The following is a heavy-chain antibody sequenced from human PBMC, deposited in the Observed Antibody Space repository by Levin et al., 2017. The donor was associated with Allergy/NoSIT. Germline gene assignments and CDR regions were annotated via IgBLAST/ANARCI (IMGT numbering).Heavy chain of an antibody. Sequence: GESLKISCAASGFTFSNAWMSWVRQAPGKGLEWVGRIKSKTDGGTTDYAAPVKGRFTISRDDSKNTLYLQMNSLRTEDTAVYYCITPPWLSPLRGYWGQGTLVTVSS. V-gene: IGHV3-15*01. D-gene: IGHD3-22*01. J-gene: IGHJ4*02. CDR2: IKSKTDGGTT. CDR1: GFTFSNAW. CDR3: ITPPWLSPLRGY.